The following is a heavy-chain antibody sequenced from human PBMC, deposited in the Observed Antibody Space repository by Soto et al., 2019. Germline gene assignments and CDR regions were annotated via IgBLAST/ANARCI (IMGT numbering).Heavy chain of an antibody. CDR2: IYYSGST. CDR3: ARHILISPIWFDP. J-gene: IGHJ5*02. CDR1: GGSISSYY. V-gene: IGHV4-59*08. D-gene: IGHD2-15*01. Sequence: SETLSLTCTVSGGSISSYYWSWIRQPPGKGLEWIGYIYYSGSTNYNPSLKSRVTISVDTSKNQFSLKLSSVTAADTAVYYCARHILISPIWFDPWGQGTLVTVSS.